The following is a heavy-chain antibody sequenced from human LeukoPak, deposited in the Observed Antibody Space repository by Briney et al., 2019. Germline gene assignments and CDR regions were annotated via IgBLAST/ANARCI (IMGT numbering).Heavy chain of an antibody. Sequence: GESLKISCKGSGYTFSSYWIGWVRQMPGKGLEWMGIIYPDNSDTRYSPSFQGQVTISADKSISTAYLQWSSLKASDTAMYYCARLAYCSNDVCYSNYYYSMDVWGKGTTVTVSS. J-gene: IGHJ6*03. V-gene: IGHV5-51*01. CDR1: GYTFSSYW. D-gene: IGHD2-8*01. CDR3: ARLAYCSNDVCYSNYYYSMDV. CDR2: IYPDNSDT.